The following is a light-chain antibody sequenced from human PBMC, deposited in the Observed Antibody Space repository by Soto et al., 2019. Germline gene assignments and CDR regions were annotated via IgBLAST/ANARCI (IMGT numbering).Light chain of an antibody. Sequence: AIQMTQSPSSLSASVGDRVTITCRASQGIRNDLGWYQQKPGKAPKLLIYAASSLQSGVPSRFSGSGSGTDFTLTISSLQHEDFATYYRLQDYNYPWTFGQGTKVEIK. CDR3: LQDYNYPWT. CDR2: AAS. V-gene: IGKV1-6*01. CDR1: QGIRND. J-gene: IGKJ1*01.